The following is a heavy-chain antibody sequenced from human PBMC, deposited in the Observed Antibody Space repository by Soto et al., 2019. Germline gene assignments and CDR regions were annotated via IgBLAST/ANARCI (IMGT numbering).Heavy chain of an antibody. D-gene: IGHD7-27*01. CDR2: IYYSGSA. CDR3: ARQLGTSYSYGMDV. J-gene: IGHJ6*02. Sequence: QLQLQESGPGLVKPSETLSLTCTVSGGSISSSSYYWGWIRQPPGKGLEWIGEIYYSGSAYYNPSLKRRVTISVDTSKNQFSLKLSSVTAADTAVYYCARQLGTSYSYGMDVWGQGTTVTVSS. V-gene: IGHV4-39*01. CDR1: GGSISSSSYY.